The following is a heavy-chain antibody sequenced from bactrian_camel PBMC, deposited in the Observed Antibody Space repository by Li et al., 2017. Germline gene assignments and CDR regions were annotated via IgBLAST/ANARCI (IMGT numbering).Heavy chain of an antibody. J-gene: IGHJ4*01. Sequence: HVQLVESGGGSVQVGGSLRLSCAVSGDAVSSHCMGWFRQGPGKEREGVARIGLAGEITYYGDSVKGRFTISQDHAKNALYLQMNALEPDDTAMYYCAAELLLNQPCILRVAHAASPRGFEFDFNYWGQGTQVAVSS. CDR2: IGLAGEIT. CDR1: GDAVSSHC. D-gene: IGHD1*01. V-gene: IGHV3-3*01. CDR3: AAELLLNQPCILRVAHAASPRGFEFDFNY.